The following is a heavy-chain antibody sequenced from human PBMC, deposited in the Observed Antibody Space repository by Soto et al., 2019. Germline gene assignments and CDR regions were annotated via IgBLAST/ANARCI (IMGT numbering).Heavy chain of an antibody. Sequence: EVQLVESGGGLVQPGGSLRLSCAASGFTVSSNYMSWVRQAPGKGLEWVSVIYSDGSTYYADSVKGRFTISRHNSKNTLYLQMNSLRAADTAVYYCARDSYYDSSGYLASNGMDVWGQGTTVTVSS. CDR1: GFTVSSNY. J-gene: IGHJ6*02. CDR3: ARDSYYDSSGYLASNGMDV. V-gene: IGHV3-53*04. CDR2: IYSDGST. D-gene: IGHD3-22*01.